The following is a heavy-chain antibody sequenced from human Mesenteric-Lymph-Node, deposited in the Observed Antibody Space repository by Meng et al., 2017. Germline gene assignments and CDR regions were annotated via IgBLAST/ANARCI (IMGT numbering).Heavy chain of an antibody. Sequence: SETLSLTCAVYGGSFSGYYWSWIRQPPGKGLEWIGEINHSGSTNYNPSLKSRVTISVDTSKNQFSLKLSSVTAADTAVYYCARGGGYSGDDDGAFGYWGQGTLVTVSS. CDR1: GGSFSGYY. CDR3: ARGGGYSGDDDGAFGY. D-gene: IGHD5-12*01. CDR2: INHSGST. V-gene: IGHV4-34*01. J-gene: IGHJ4*02.